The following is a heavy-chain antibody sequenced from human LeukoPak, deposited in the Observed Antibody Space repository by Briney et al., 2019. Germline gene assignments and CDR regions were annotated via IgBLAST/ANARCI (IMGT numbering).Heavy chain of an antibody. CDR1: GYTFIAYY. CDR3: ARDGYCRGSSCPFQH. Sequence: ASVKVSCKASGYTFIAYYMFWVRQAPGQGLEWMGWINPNSGATGHAQKFQGRVTMTRDTSISTSYMEVTGLRSDDTAVYFCARDGYCRGSSCPFQHWGQGTMVTVSS. J-gene: IGHJ1*01. V-gene: IGHV1-2*02. D-gene: IGHD2-2*03. CDR2: INPNSGAT.